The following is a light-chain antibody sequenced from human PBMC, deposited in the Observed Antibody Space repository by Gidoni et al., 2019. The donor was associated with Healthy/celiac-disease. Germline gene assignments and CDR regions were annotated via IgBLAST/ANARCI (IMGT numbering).Light chain of an antibody. CDR2: GAS. V-gene: IGKV3-20*01. J-gene: IGKJ1*01. Sequence: EIVSTQPPGTLSLSPGERATLSCRASQSVSSSTLAWYQQKPGQAPRLLIYGASSRATGIPDRFSGSGSGTDFTLTISRLEPEDFAVYYCQQYGSSPRTFGQGTKVEIK. CDR1: QSVSSST. CDR3: QQYGSSPRT.